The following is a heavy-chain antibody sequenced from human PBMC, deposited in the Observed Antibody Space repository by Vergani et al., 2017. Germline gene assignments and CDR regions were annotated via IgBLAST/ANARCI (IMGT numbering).Heavy chain of an antibody. CDR1: GFTFSNAW. CDR2: IKSKTDGGTT. V-gene: IGHV3-15*01. J-gene: IGHJ3*02. CDR3: TTDRYCSSTSCNDAFDI. D-gene: IGHD2-2*01. Sequence: EVQLVESGGGLVKPGGSLRLSCAASGFTFSNAWMSWVRQAPGKGLEWVGRIKSKTDGGTTDYAAPVEGRFTISRDDSKNTLYLQMNSLKTEDTAVYYCTTDRYCSSTSCNDAFDIWGQGTMVTVSS.